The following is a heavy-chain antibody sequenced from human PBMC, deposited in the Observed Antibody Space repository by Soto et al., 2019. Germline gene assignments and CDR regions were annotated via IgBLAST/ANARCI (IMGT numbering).Heavy chain of an antibody. CDR3: ARDAESSSWSKEDYYYYGMDV. J-gene: IGHJ6*02. CDR1: GFTFSSYG. CDR2: IWYDGSNK. D-gene: IGHD6-13*01. Sequence: GGSLRLSCAASGFTFSSYGMHWVRQAPGKGLEWVAVIWYDGSNKYYADSVKGRFTISRDNSKNTLYLQMNSLRAEDTAVYYCARDAESSSWSKEDYYYYGMDVWGQGTMVTVSS. V-gene: IGHV3-33*01.